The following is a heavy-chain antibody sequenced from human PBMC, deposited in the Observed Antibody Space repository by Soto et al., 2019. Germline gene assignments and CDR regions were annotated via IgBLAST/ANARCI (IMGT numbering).Heavy chain of an antibody. V-gene: IGHV4-39*01. CDR2: IYYSGIT. D-gene: IGHD3-10*01. J-gene: IGHJ4*02. CDR3: ESHGFN. Sequence: ASATLSLTCTFSGVSIINSSYYWVLIRRPPGKGLEWIGTIYYSGITYYNPSLKSRVTISVDTSKNQFSLKLTSVTAADTAVYYCESHGFNWCQGSLVTVSS. CDR1: GVSIINSSYY.